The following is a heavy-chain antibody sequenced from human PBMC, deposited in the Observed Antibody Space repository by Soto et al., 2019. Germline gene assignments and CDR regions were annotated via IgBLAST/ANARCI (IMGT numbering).Heavy chain of an antibody. D-gene: IGHD4-17*01. CDR3: WRVSTNYYGGNYVHYYYVMDV. J-gene: IGHJ6*02. Sequence: SETLSLTCTVSGGSISSYYWSWIRKPTKKGLEWIGYIYYSGSTNYNPSLKSRVTISVDTSKNQFSLKLSSVTAADTAVYYRWRVSTNYYGGNYVHYYYVMDVWGQGTTVTVSS. CDR2: IYYSGST. V-gene: IGHV4-59*01. CDR1: GGSISSYY.